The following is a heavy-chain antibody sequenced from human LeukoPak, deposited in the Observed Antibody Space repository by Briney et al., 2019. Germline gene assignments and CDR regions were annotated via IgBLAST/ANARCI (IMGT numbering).Heavy chain of an antibody. CDR1: GFTFSNYG. D-gene: IGHD3-22*01. V-gene: IGHV3-23*01. Sequence: GGTLRLSCAASGFTFSNYGMTWVRQAPGKGLEWVSGISGGGGTTYYADSVKGRFTVSRDNSKKTLYLQMNSLRAEDTAVYYCAKDPYDISGDYYGPTGSVDYWGQGTLVTVSS. CDR2: ISGGGGTT. CDR3: AKDPYDISGDYYGPTGSVDY. J-gene: IGHJ4*02.